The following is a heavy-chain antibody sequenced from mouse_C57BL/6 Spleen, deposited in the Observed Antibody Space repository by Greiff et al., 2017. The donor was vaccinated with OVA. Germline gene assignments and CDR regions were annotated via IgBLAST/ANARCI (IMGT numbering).Heavy chain of an antibody. Sequence: EVQLQQSGPELVKPGASVKISCKASGYTFTDYYMNWVKQSHGKSLEWIGDINPNNGGTSYNQKFKGKATLTVDKSSSTAYMELRSLTSEDSAVYYCTYYYGSSYGGYFDVWGTGTTVTVSS. CDR3: TYYYGSSYGGYFDV. D-gene: IGHD1-1*01. CDR1: GYTFTDYY. J-gene: IGHJ1*03. V-gene: IGHV1-26*01. CDR2: INPNNGGT.